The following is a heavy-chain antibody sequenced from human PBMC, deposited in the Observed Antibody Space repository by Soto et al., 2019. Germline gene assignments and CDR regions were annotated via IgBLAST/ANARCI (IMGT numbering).Heavy chain of an antibody. V-gene: IGHV4-59*01. D-gene: IGHD5-18*01. CDR1: GGSITGYY. Sequence: QVQLQESGPGLVKPSETLSLTCTVSGGSITGYYWTWIRQPPGKGLEWIGYVFYKGNTNYNPSLKSRVTISVDTSANQFSLRLSSVTAADTAVYYCARSGDSFGFTHYWGQGTLVTVSS. CDR3: ARSGDSFGFTHY. CDR2: VFYKGNT. J-gene: IGHJ4*02.